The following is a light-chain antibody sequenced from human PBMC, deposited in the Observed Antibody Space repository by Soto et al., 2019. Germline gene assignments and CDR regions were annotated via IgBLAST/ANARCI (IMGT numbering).Light chain of an antibody. Sequence: EIVLTQSPGSLSLSPGERATLSCRASQSVSSRYLGWYQQRPGQPPRLLIYGASSRATGIPDRFSGSGSGTAFTLTISRLAPEDFAVYYCQQYGSSPPWTFGQGTKVEIK. CDR1: QSVSSRY. CDR3: QQYGSSPPWT. J-gene: IGKJ1*01. V-gene: IGKV3-20*01. CDR2: GAS.